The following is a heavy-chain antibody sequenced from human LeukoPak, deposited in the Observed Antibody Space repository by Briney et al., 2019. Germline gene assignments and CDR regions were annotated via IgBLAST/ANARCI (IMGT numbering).Heavy chain of an antibody. CDR1: GGSIRSYY. D-gene: IGHD4-17*01. CDR2: IYYSGST. V-gene: IGHV4-59*01. CDR3: ARMEIGEGTFDY. J-gene: IGHJ4*02. Sequence: SETLSLTCTVSGGSIRSYYWSWIRQPPGKGLEGIGYIYYSGSTNYNPSLKSRVTISVDTSKNQFSLKLSSVTAADTAVYYCARMEIGEGTFDYWGQGTLVTVSS.